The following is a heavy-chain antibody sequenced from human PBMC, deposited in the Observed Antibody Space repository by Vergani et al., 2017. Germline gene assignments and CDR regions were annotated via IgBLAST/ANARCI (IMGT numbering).Heavy chain of an antibody. V-gene: IGHV3-11*04. CDR2: ISYNGDTT. CDR1: GFTFSDYY. Sequence: QVQLVESGGGLVKPGGSLRLSCAASGFTFSDYYMSWIRQAPGKGLEWVSYISYNGDTTYYADSAKGRFTISRDNAKNSLYLQMNSLRAEDTAVYYCAKSPPDDSSGYYFDYWGQGTLVTVSS. J-gene: IGHJ4*02. D-gene: IGHD3-22*01. CDR3: AKSPPDDSSGYYFDY.